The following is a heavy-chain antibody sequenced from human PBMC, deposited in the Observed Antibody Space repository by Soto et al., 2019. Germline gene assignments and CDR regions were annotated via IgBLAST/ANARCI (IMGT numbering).Heavy chain of an antibody. CDR1: GGSVSSGGSI. CDR3: ARESAPSHYYGMDV. Sequence: SETLSLTCTVSGGSVSSGGSIWSWIRQHPQKGLEWIGNIHSSGSTDYHPSLKSRLIISVDTSKNQFSLKPSSVTAADTAVYYCARESAPSHYYGMDVWGPGTTVTVSS. V-gene: IGHV4-31*03. CDR2: IHSSGST. J-gene: IGHJ6*02.